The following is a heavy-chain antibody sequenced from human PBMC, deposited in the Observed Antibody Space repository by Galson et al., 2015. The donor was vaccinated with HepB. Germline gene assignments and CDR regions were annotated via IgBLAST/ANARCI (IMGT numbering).Heavy chain of an antibody. J-gene: IGHJ4*02. CDR2: IGQSGGNT. CDR3: ASNRVGAIFDY. Sequence: SLRLSCAATGFTFSTYAMSWVRQAPGKGLEWVSAIGQSGGNTYYADSGRGRFTISRDNSRKTVYLQMNSLRVDDTAVYYCASNRVGAIFDYWGQGALVAVSS. V-gene: IGHV3-23*01. CDR1: GFTFSTYA. D-gene: IGHD1-26*01.